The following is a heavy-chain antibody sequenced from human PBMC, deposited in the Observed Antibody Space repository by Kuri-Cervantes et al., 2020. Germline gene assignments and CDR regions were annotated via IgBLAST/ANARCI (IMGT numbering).Heavy chain of an antibody. CDR2: IWYDGSNK. V-gene: IGHV3-33*01. D-gene: IGHD3-10*01. CDR3: ARDLMVRGVTGENFDY. J-gene: IGHJ4*02. CDR1: GFTFSSYG. Sequence: GESLKISCAASGFTFSSYGMHWVRQAPGKGLEWVAVIWYDGSNKYYADSVKGRFTISRDNSKNTLYLQMNSLRAEDTAVYYCARDLMVRGVTGENFDYWGQGTLVTVSS.